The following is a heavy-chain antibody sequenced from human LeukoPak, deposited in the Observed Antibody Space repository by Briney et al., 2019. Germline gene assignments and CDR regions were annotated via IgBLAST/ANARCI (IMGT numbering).Heavy chain of an antibody. V-gene: IGHV4-59*12. CDR3: ARSRGFTIFGAESAFDI. CDR2: IYYSGST. CDR1: GGSISRYY. J-gene: IGHJ3*02. Sequence: SETLSLTCTVSGGSISRYYWSWIRQPPGKGLEWIGYIYYSGSTNYNPSLKSRVTISVDTSKNQFSLKLSSVTAADTAVYYCARSRGFTIFGAESAFDIWGQGTMATVSS. D-gene: IGHD3-3*01.